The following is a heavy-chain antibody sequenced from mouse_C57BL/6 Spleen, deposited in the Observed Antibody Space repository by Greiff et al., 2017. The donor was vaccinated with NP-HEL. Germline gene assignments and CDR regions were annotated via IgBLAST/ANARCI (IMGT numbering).Heavy chain of an antibody. V-gene: IGHV1-59*01. CDR1: GYTFTSYW. J-gene: IGHJ2*01. CDR3: ERFVYPYYFDY. Sequence: QVQLQQPGAELVRPGTSVKLSCKASGYTFTSYWMHWVKQRPGQGLEWIGVIDPSDSYTNYNQKFKGKATLTVDTSSSTAYMQLSSLTSEDSAVYYGERFVYPYYFDYWGQGTTLTVSS. CDR2: IDPSDSYT.